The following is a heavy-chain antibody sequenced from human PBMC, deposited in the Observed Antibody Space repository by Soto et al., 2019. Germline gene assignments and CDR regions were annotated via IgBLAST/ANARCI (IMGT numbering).Heavy chain of an antibody. CDR1: GFTFSSYA. V-gene: IGHV3-30-3*01. Sequence: GGSLRLSCAASGFTFSSYAMHWVRQAPGKGLEWVAVISYDGSNKYYADSVKGRFTISRDNSKNTLYLQMNSLRAEDTAVYYCARDRVFSSGYNYYYGMDVWGQGTTVTVSS. D-gene: IGHD3-22*01. CDR3: ARDRVFSSGYNYYYGMDV. J-gene: IGHJ6*02. CDR2: ISYDGSNK.